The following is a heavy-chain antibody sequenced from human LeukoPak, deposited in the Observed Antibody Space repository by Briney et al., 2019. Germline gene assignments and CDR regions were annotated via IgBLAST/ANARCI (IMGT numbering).Heavy chain of an antibody. D-gene: IGHD2-2*01. CDR1: GYTFTSYA. V-gene: IGHV7-4-1*02. CDR3: ARDRGVVVVPAAWFDP. CDR2: INTNTGNP. J-gene: IGHJ5*02. Sequence: ASVKVSCKASGYTFTSYAMNWVRQAPGQGLEWMGWINTNTGNPTYAQGFTGRFVFSLDTSVSTAYLQISCLKAEDTAVYYCARDRGVVVVPAAWFDPWGQGTLVTVSS.